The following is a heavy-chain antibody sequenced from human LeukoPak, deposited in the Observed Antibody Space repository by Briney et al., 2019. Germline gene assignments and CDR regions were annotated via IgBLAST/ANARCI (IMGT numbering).Heavy chain of an antibody. J-gene: IGHJ4*02. D-gene: IGHD3-22*01. CDR2: IYYSGST. V-gene: IGHV4-59*01. Sequence: SETLSLTCTISGGSISSYYWSWIRQPPGKGLEWIGYIYYSGSTNYNPSLKSRVTISVDTSKNQFSLKLSSVTAADTAVYYCARVLTKTYYYDSSGQFDYWGQGTLVTVSS. CDR3: ARVLTKTYYYDSSGQFDY. CDR1: GGSISSYY.